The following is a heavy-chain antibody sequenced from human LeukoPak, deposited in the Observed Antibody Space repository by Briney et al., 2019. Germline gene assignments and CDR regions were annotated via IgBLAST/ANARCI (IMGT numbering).Heavy chain of an antibody. J-gene: IGHJ4*02. CDR1: GGSFSGYY. CDR3: ARGWYTIFGVVTPLDY. Sequence: PSETLSLTCAVYGGSFSGYYWSWIRQPPGKGLEWIGEINHSGSTNYNPSLKSRVTISVDTSKNQFSLKLSSVTAADTAVYYCARGWYTIFGVVTPLDYWGQGTLVTVSS. D-gene: IGHD3-3*01. V-gene: IGHV4-34*01. CDR2: INHSGST.